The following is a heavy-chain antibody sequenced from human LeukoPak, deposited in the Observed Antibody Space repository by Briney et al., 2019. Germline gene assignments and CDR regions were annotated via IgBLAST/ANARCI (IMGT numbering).Heavy chain of an antibody. V-gene: IGHV3-23*01. CDR1: GFTFSSYA. Sequence: GGSLRLSCAASGFTFSSYAMSWVRQAPGKGLEWVSAISGSGGITSYADSVKGRFTISRDNSKNTLYLQMNGLRAEDTAVYYCAKRIQSAMATGYWGQGTLVTVSS. D-gene: IGHD5-18*01. CDR2: ISGSGGIT. J-gene: IGHJ4*02. CDR3: AKRIQSAMATGY.